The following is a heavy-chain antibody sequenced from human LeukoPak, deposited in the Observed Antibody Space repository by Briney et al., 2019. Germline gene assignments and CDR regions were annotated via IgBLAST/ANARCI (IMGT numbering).Heavy chain of an antibody. V-gene: IGHV3-9*01. Sequence: GRSLRLSCAASGFTFDDYAMHWVRQAPGKGLEWVSGISWNSGSIGYADSVRGRFTISRDNAKNSLYLQMNSLRAEDTALYHCAKEGVAVAGALPEYFQHWGRGTRVTV. CDR3: AKEGVAVAGALPEYFQH. D-gene: IGHD6-19*01. CDR1: GFTFDDYA. CDR2: ISWNSGSI. J-gene: IGHJ1*01.